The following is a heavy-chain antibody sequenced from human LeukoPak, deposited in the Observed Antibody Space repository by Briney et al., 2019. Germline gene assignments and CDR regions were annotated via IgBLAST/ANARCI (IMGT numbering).Heavy chain of an antibody. CDR1: GGTFSSYA. CDR3: AREITMVRGVIQSPPDY. J-gene: IGHJ4*02. V-gene: IGHV1-69*05. D-gene: IGHD3-10*01. Sequence: SVKVSCKASGGTFSSYAISWVRQAPGQGLEWMGRIIPIFGTANYAQKFQGRVTITTDESTSTAYMELSSLRSEDTAVYYCAREITMVRGVIQSPPDYWGQGTLVTVSS. CDR2: IIPIFGTA.